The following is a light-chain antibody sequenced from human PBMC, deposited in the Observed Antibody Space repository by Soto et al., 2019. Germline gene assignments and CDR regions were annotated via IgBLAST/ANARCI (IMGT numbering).Light chain of an antibody. CDR3: QQYGSSPSRT. CDR1: QSVSSSY. CDR2: GAA. J-gene: IGKJ1*01. V-gene: IGKV3-20*01. Sequence: EIVMTQSPATLSVSPGEGATLSCRASQSVSSSYLGWYQQQTRQEPRILINGAASRATGIPDRFSSSGSGTDFSLPISRLEPEDFAVYYCQQYGSSPSRTFGQGTKVDIK.